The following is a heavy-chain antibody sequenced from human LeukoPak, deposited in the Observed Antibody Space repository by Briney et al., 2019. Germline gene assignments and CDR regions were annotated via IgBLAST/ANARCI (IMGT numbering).Heavy chain of an antibody. J-gene: IGHJ6*02. CDR1: GFTVNSNY. CDR3: ARDRALRGVEYYYYGMDV. CDR2: IYSGGST. Sequence: GGSLRLSCAASGFTVNSNYMSWVRQAPGKGLEWVSVIYSGGSTYYADSVKGRFTISRDNSKNTLYLQMNSLRAEDTAVYYCARDRALRGVEYYYYGMDVWGQGTTVTVSS. V-gene: IGHV3-53*01. D-gene: IGHD3-10*01.